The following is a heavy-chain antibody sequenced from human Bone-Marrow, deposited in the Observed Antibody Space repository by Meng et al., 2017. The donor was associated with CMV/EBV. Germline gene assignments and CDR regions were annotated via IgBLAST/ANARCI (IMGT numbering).Heavy chain of an antibody. Sequence: GGSLRXSXAASGFTFSSFAMSWVRQGPGKGLEWVSVISGSGGSTYYADSVKGRFTISRDNSKNTLYLQMNNLSAEDTAVYYCAKHQGFCSGASCYSMDYWGQGTLVTVSS. CDR3: AKHQGFCSGASCYSMDY. D-gene: IGHD2-15*01. CDR1: GFTFSSFA. CDR2: ISGSGGST. V-gene: IGHV3-23*01. J-gene: IGHJ4*02.